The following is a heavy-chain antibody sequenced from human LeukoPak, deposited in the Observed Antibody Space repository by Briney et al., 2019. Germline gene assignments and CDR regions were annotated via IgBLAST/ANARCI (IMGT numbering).Heavy chain of an antibody. D-gene: IGHD6-13*01. Sequence: PGRSLRLSCAASGFTFDDYAMHWVRQAPGKGLEWVSGISWNSGSIGYADSVKGRFTISRDNARNSLYLQMNILRAEDTALYYCAKDKGYIGEDAFDIWGQGTMVTVSS. J-gene: IGHJ3*02. V-gene: IGHV3-9*01. CDR1: GFTFDDYA. CDR2: ISWNSGSI. CDR3: AKDKGYIGEDAFDI.